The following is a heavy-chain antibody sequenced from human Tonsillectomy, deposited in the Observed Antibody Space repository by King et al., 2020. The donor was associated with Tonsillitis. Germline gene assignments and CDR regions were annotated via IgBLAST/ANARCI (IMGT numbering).Heavy chain of an antibody. D-gene: IGHD1-14*01. J-gene: IGHJ2*01. Sequence: VQLVESGGGLVQPGGSLRLSCAASGFTFSSYAMSWVRQAPGKGLEWVSGISGSGGSTYYADSVKGRFIISRDNSKNTLYLKMKSLRAEDTAVYYCAKAAQPNRDWYFDLWGRGTLVTVSS. CDR3: AKAAQPNRDWYFDL. CDR2: ISGSGGST. CDR1: GFTFSSYA. V-gene: IGHV3-23*04.